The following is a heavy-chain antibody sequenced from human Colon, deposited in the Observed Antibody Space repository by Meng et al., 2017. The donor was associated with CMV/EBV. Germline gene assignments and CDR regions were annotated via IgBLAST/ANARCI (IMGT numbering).Heavy chain of an antibody. Sequence: KISCTASGFTFSTLQWVRQPRGQRPEWIGWVVLVSGNTHFAPEFRGRATISWDMSASTSHMELSTLRTDDTAVYFCVGGDGPNKYFTFWGQGTLVTVSS. V-gene: IGHV1-58*01. D-gene: IGHD2-21*02. J-gene: IGHJ4*02. CDR2: VVLVSGNT. CDR3: VGGDGPNKYFTF. CDR1: GFTFST.